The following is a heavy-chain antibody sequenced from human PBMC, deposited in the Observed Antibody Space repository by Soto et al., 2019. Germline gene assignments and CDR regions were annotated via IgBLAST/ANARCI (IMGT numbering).Heavy chain of an antibody. CDR1: GGSISSSNW. CDR3: AREDVSTGYHNWFDP. CDR2: IYHSGST. Sequence: SETLSLTCAVSGGSISSSNWWSWVRQPPGKGLEWIGEIYHSGSTNYNPSLKSRVTISVDKSKNQFSLKLSSVTAADTAVYYCAREDVSTGYHNWFDPWGQGALVTVSS. V-gene: IGHV4-4*02. D-gene: IGHD3-9*01. J-gene: IGHJ5*02.